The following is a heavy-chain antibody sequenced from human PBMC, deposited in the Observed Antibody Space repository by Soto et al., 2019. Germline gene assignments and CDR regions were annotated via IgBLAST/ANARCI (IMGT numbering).Heavy chain of an antibody. Sequence: PSETLSLTCTVSGGSISSYYWSWIRQPPGKGLEWIGYIYYSGSTNYNPSLKSRVTISVDTSKNQFSLKLSSVTAADTAVYYCARVNRGGDDFWSGYPENYYYYYMDVWGKGTTVTVSS. J-gene: IGHJ6*03. CDR1: GGSISSYY. V-gene: IGHV4-59*01. CDR3: ARVNRGGDDFWSGYPENYYYYYMDV. CDR2: IYYSGST. D-gene: IGHD3-3*01.